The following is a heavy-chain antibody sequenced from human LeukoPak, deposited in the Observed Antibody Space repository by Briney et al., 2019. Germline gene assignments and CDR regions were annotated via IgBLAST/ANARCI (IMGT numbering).Heavy chain of an antibody. J-gene: IGHJ4*02. CDR1: GYTFTAYY. CDR2: INPNSGGT. D-gene: IGHD2-2*01. Sequence: ASVKVSCKASGYTFTAYYMQWVRQAPGQGLEWMGWINPNSGGTDYAQKFQGRVTMTRDTSISTAYMVLTNLRSDDTAVYYCARVEGYCSSTSCSSDHFDYWGQGTLVTVSS. V-gene: IGHV1-2*02. CDR3: ARVEGYCSSTSCSSDHFDY.